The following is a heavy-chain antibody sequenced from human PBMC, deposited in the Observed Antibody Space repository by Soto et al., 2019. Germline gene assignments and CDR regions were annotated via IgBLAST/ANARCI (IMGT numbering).Heavy chain of an antibody. V-gene: IGHV3-21*03. Sequence: VQLVESGGGVVQPGRSLRLSCAASGFTFSNYDMNWVRQAPGKGLEWVSSITSSGSSMYYLASVRGRFAISRDNADNSLYLHMNSLTVEDTAVYYCARGAVATTCDFWGQGTPVTVSS. CDR1: GFTFSNYD. D-gene: IGHD5-12*01. J-gene: IGHJ4*02. CDR2: ITSSGSSM. CDR3: ARGAVATTCDF.